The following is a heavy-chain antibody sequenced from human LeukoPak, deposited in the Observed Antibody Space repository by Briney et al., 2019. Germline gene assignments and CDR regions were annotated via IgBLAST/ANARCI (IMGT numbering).Heavy chain of an antibody. D-gene: IGHD3-22*01. CDR3: ARDRSTDSSGYYYS. CDR1: GFIFRRYD. J-gene: IGHJ4*02. Sequence: GGSLRLSCEASGFIFRRYDMSWVRQAPGKGLEWVSAISGSDGNTYYADSVKDRFTISRDNAKNSLYLQMNSLRAEDTAVYYCARDRSTDSSGYYYSWGQGTLVTVSS. CDR2: ISGSDGNT. V-gene: IGHV3-23*01.